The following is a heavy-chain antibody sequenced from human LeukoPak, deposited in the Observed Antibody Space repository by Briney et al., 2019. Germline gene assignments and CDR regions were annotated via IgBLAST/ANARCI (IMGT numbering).Heavy chain of an antibody. J-gene: IGHJ4*02. CDR3: AKASGYSSSWYVDY. Sequence: PGGSLRLSCAASGFTFSSYWMSWVRQAPGKGLEWVSAISGSGGSTYYADSVKGRFTISRDNSKNTLYLQMNSLRAEDTAVYYYAKASGYSSSWYVDYWGQGTLVTVSS. CDR2: ISGSGGST. CDR1: GFTFSSYW. D-gene: IGHD6-13*01. V-gene: IGHV3-23*01.